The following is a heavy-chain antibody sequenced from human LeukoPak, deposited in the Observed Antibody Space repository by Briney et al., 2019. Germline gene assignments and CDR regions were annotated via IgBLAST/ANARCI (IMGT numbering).Heavy chain of an antibody. CDR2: IYYSGST. D-gene: IGHD3-22*01. V-gene: IGHV4-39*01. CDR3: ARQGLANSGYYLPGY. J-gene: IGHJ4*02. Sequence: SETLSLTCIVSGGSISSGSYYWGWIRQPPGKGLEWIGSIYYSGSTYYNPSLKSRVTISVDTSKNQFSLELSSVTAADTAVYYCARQGLANSGYYLPGYWGQGTLVTVSS. CDR1: GGSISSGSYY.